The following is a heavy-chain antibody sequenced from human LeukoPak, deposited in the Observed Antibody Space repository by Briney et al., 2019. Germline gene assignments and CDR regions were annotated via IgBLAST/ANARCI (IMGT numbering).Heavy chain of an antibody. V-gene: IGHV3-23*01. CDR2: IDHTGDRT. CDR3: AKAGSISWYDH. CDR1: GFTFSSYT. D-gene: IGHD6-13*01. Sequence: GGSLRLSCAASGFTFSSYTMAWVRQAPGKGLEWISDIDHTGDRTYYRDSVKGQFTISRDNSKNTLYLQMNSLGVEDTATYYCAKAGSISWYDHWGQGTLVTVS. J-gene: IGHJ5*02.